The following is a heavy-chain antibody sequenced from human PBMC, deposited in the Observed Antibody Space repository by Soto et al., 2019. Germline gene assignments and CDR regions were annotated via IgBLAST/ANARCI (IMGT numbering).Heavy chain of an antibody. Sequence: KGDWKASGYSFTWIWMSSVSQAPGQGLEWMGWISAYNGNTNYAQKLQGRVTMTTDTSTSTAYMALRSLRSDDTAVYYCASSEYGNFDYWGQGTLVTVSS. CDR3: ASSEYGNFDY. V-gene: IGHV1-18*04. CDR1: GYSFTWIW. D-gene: IGHD4-17*01. J-gene: IGHJ4*02. CDR2: ISAYNGNT.